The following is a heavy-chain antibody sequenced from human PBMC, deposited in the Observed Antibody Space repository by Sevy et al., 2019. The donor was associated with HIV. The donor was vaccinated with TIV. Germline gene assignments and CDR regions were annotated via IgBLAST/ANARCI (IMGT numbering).Heavy chain of an antibody. CDR3: SRDKNTFYYGMDV. V-gene: IGHV3-53*01. Sequence: GGSLRLSCAASGFPVSSSYMYWVRQAPGKGLEWVSVLYSGSKTDYADSVKGRFTISRDNSKNTLYLQMNSLRAEDTAVYYCSRDKNTFYYGMDVWGQGTTVTVSS. J-gene: IGHJ6*02. CDR1: GFPVSSSY. D-gene: IGHD2-2*02. CDR2: LYSGSKT.